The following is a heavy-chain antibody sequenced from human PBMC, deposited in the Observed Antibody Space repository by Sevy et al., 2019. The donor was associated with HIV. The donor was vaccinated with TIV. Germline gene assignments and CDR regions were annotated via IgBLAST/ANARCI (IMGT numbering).Heavy chain of an antibody. V-gene: IGHV3-30*18. Sequence: GGSLRLSCAASGFTFSNYGMHWARQAPGKGLEWVAVISYDGSIKYYADSVRGRFTISRDNSKNTLYLQMNSLRPEDTTMYFCAKDQGRLLELDYWGQGTLVTVSS. CDR1: GFTFSNYG. D-gene: IGHD1-7*01. J-gene: IGHJ4*02. CDR3: AKDQGRLLELDY. CDR2: ISYDGSIK.